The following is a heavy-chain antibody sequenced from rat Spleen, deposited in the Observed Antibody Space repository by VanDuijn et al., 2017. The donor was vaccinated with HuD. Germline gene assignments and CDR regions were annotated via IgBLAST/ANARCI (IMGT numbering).Heavy chain of an antibody. D-gene: IGHD1-10*01. Sequence: VQLVESGGGLVQPKESLRISCAASGFTFSSAAMYWVRQAPGKGLECVARIRTKPNNYAAYYADSVKGRFTVSRDDSKSVVYLQMDNLKTEDTAMYYCTTDNGDWGQGVMVTVSS. CDR3: TTDNGD. CDR1: GFTFSSAA. V-gene: IGHV10-5*01. J-gene: IGHJ2*01. CDR2: IRTKPNNYAA.